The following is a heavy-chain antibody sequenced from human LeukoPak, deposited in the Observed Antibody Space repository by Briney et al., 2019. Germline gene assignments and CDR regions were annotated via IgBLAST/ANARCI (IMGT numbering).Heavy chain of an antibody. Sequence: SETLSLTCSVSGGSISSSSYYWGWIRQPPGKGLEWIGSIYYSGSTYYNPSLKSRVTISVDTSKNQFSLKLSSVTAADTAVYYCARIRRRFITMIVPFDIWGQGTMVTVSS. V-gene: IGHV4-39*07. CDR3: ARIRRRFITMIVPFDI. CDR2: IYYSGST. CDR1: GGSISSSSYY. J-gene: IGHJ3*02. D-gene: IGHD3-22*01.